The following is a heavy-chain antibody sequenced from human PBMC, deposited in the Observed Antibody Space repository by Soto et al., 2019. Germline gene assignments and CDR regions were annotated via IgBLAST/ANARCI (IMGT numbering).Heavy chain of an antibody. CDR1: GFTFSIYS. CDR2: ISSSSSYI. J-gene: IGHJ4*02. D-gene: IGHD1-1*01. V-gene: IGHV3-21*01. CDR3: ARSPGRDGYNNFDY. Sequence: GGSLRLSCAASGFTFSIYSMNWVRQAPGKWLEWVSSISSSSSYIYYADSVKGRFTISRDNAKNSLYLQMNTLRAEDTAVYYCARSPGRDGYNNFDYWGXGTLVNVSS.